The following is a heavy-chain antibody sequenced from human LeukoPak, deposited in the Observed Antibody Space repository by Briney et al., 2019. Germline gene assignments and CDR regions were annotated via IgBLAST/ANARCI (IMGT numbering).Heavy chain of an antibody. V-gene: IGHV3-15*01. CDR1: GFTFSNAG. CDR2: IKSKTGGGTT. D-gene: IGHD3-10*01. Sequence: GGSLRLSCAASGFTFSNAGMSWVRQAPGKGLEWVDRIKSKTGGGTTDYAAPVKGRFTISRDDSKNTLYLQMNSLKTEDTAVYYCTTVLLWFGELSFDYWGQGTLVTVSS. J-gene: IGHJ4*02. CDR3: TTVLLWFGELSFDY.